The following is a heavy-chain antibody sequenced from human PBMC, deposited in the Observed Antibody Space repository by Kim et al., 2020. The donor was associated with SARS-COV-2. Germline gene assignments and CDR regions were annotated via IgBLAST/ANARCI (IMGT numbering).Heavy chain of an antibody. J-gene: IGHJ4*02. D-gene: IGHD5-12*01. CDR3: ARSAYDYGADDY. CDR2: VNGGNGKT. V-gene: IGHV1-3*01. Sequence: ASVKVSCKASGYNFISYVMHWVRQAPGQGLEWMGWVNGGNGKTKFSEKFQDRVTIIRDTSVSTAYMFLSNLRSEDTAIYYCARSAYDYGADDYWGQGTPVTVSS. CDR1: GYNFISYV.